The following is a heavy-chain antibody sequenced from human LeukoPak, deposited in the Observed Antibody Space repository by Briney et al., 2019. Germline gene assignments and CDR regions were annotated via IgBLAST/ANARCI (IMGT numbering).Heavy chain of an antibody. CDR2: ISSDGSST. Sequence: PGGSLRLSCAASGFTFSSYWMHWVRQAPGEGLVWVSRISSDGSSTTFADSVKGRFTISRDNAKNTLYLQMNSLRAEDTAVYYCARISYESRGYYDYWGQGTLVTVSS. J-gene: IGHJ4*02. D-gene: IGHD3-22*01. CDR1: GFTFSSYW. V-gene: IGHV3-74*01. CDR3: ARISYESRGYYDY.